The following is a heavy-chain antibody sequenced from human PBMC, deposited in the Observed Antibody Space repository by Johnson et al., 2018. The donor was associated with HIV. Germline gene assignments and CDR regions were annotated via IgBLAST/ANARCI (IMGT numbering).Heavy chain of an antibody. V-gene: IGHV3-20*04. Sequence: VQLVESGGGVIRPGGSLRLSCAASGFTFHDYGMSWVRQAPGKGLEWVSGINWNGGRTGYADSVQGRFTISRDNAKNSLYLQMNSLRAEDTALYYCAGVVVVIAIGGTDAFDIWGQGTMVTVSS. CDR2: INWNGGRT. J-gene: IGHJ3*02. CDR1: GFTFHDYG. D-gene: IGHD2-21*01. CDR3: AGVVVVIAIGGTDAFDI.